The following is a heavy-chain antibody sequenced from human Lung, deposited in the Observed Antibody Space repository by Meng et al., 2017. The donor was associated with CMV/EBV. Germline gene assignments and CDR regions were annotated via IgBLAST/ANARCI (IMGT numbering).Heavy chain of an antibody. D-gene: IGHD5-18*01. Sequence: GGSXRLSCAASGFTVSSNSMNWVRQAPGKGLEWVSLIYSGGGTYYADSVKGRFTISRDNFKNTLYLQMNSLRAEDTAVYYCARVLTAHHYYGMDVWGQGTTVTVSS. V-gene: IGHV3-53*01. CDR1: GFTVSSNS. CDR2: IYSGGGT. J-gene: IGHJ6*02. CDR3: ARVLTAHHYYGMDV.